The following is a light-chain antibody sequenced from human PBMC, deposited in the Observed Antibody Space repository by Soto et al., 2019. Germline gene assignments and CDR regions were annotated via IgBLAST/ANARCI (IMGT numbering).Light chain of an antibody. V-gene: IGLV1-44*01. CDR3: ATWDDSLKAEV. CDR2: SNN. Sequence: QSVLTQPPSASGTPGQRVIISCSGSRSNIRIKGEHWYPQLPETAPKLLIYSNNQRPSGVPDRFSGSKSGTSASLAISGLQSEDEADYYCATWDDSLKAEVFGGGTKLTVL. CDR1: RSNIRIKG. J-gene: IGLJ2*01.